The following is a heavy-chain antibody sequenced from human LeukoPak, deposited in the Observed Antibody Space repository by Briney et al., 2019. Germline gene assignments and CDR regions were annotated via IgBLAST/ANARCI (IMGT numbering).Heavy chain of an antibody. CDR1: GGSISSYY. J-gene: IGHJ4*02. CDR3: ARRSGGDYEDY. CDR2: IYYSGST. V-gene: IGHV4-59*01. D-gene: IGHD2-21*02. Sequence: SETLSLTCTVSGGSISSYYWSWIRQPPGKGLEWIGYIYYSGSTNYNPSLKSRVTISVDTSKNQFSLKLSSVTAADTAVYYCARRSGGDYEDYWGQGTLVTDSS.